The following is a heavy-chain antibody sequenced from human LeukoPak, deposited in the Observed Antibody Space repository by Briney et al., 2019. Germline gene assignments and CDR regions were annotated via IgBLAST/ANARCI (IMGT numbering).Heavy chain of an antibody. CDR2: ISNNGGYT. V-gene: IGHV3-23*01. CDR3: AKQLGYCSDGSCYFPY. CDR1: GFTFSSSA. J-gene: IGHJ4*02. Sequence: GGSLRLSRVASGFTFSSSAMSWVRQAPGKGLEWVSAISNNGGYTYYADSVQGRFTISRDNSKSTLCLQMNSLRAEDTAVYYCAKQLGYCSDGSCYFPYWGQGTLVTVSS. D-gene: IGHD2-15*01.